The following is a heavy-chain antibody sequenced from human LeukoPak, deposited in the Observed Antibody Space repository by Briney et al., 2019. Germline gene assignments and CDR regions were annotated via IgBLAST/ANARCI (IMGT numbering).Heavy chain of an antibody. D-gene: IGHD2-15*01. CDR1: GLSFRSYW. V-gene: IGHV3-7*01. CDR3: AAAPNENFFDF. Sequence: GGSLRLSCSASGLSFRSYWMSWVRQAPGMGLEWVANINEDGSASDYGVSVKGRFTISRDNAKNSLYLQMNSLRAEDTAVYFCAAAPNENFFDFWGQGTLVTVSS. J-gene: IGHJ4*02. CDR2: INEDGSAS.